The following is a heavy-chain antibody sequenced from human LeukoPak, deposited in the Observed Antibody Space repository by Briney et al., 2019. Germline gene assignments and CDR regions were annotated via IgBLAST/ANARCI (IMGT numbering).Heavy chain of an antibody. CDR3: AKNRVLLWFGDFDY. V-gene: IGHV3-30*18. CDR2: ISDDGSNE. CDR1: GFTFSSYG. D-gene: IGHD3-10*01. J-gene: IGHJ4*02. Sequence: PGRSLRLSCAASGFTFSSYGMHWVRQAPGKGLEWVALISDDGSNEYYADSVKGRFTISRDNSKNTLYLQMNSLRAEDTAVYYCAKNRVLLWFGDFDYWGQGTLVTVSS.